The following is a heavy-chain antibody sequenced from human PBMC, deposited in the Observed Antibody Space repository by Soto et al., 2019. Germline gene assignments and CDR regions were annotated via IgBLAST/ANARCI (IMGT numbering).Heavy chain of an antibody. CDR1: PVTVYNFAA. CDR3: AKDRALENQTPYGMDV. V-gene: IGHV3-23*01. D-gene: IGHD3-10*01. CDR2: ISGRGDHK. J-gene: IGHJ6*02. Sequence: EMQLLESGGGLGQPGGSLRLSCVASPVTVYNFAAMTWVRQAPESGLEWVSTISGRGDHKFYADSVKGRFTISRDNSKHRVYLQMDGLRVEDTAVYYCAKDRALENQTPYGMDVWGQGTTVTV.